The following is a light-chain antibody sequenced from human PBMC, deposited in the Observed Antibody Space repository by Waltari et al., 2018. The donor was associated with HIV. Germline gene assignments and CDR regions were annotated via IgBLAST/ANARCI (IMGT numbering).Light chain of an antibody. Sequence: EIVLTQSPGTLSLSPGERATLSCRASQSVSSSYLAWYQQKPGQAPRVLIYGASSRATDIPDRFSGSGSGTDFTLTISRLEPEDFAVYYCQQYGSSPGFGGGTKVEIK. J-gene: IGKJ4*01. CDR1: QSVSSSY. V-gene: IGKV3-20*01. CDR3: QQYGSSPG. CDR2: GAS.